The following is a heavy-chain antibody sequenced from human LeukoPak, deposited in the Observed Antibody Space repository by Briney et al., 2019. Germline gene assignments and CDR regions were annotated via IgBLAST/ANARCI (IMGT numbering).Heavy chain of an antibody. CDR2: IYYSGST. CDR1: GGSISSYY. CDR3: ARLVEAGTSFYFDY. V-gene: IGHV4-59*01. Sequence: SSETLSLTCTVSGGSISSYYWSWIRQPPGKGLEWIGYIYYSGSTNYNPSLKSRVTISVVTSKNQFSLKLSSVTAADTAVYYCARLVEAGTSFYFDYWGQGTLVTVSS. J-gene: IGHJ4*02. D-gene: IGHD6-19*01.